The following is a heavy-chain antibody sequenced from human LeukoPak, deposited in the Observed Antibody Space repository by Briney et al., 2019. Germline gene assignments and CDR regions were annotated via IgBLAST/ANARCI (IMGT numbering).Heavy chain of an antibody. CDR3: ARQRAKGGTLDY. CDR2: IYCAGST. V-gene: IGHV4-59*08. J-gene: IGHJ4*02. D-gene: IGHD2-15*01. CDR1: GGSISSYY. Sequence: SETLSLTCTVSGGSISSYYWSWIRQPPRKWLELIEFIYCAGSTYYSASLKSRLTISLDTSKNQLYLKLDSVTAADTAVFYCARQRAKGGTLDYWGQGTLVTVSS.